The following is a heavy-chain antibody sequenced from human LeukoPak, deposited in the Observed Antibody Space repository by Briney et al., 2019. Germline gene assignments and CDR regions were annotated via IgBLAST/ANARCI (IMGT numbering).Heavy chain of an antibody. J-gene: IGHJ4*02. CDR2: ISSSSSYI. V-gene: IGHV3-21*01. Sequence: GGSLRLSCVASGFTFSSYSMNWVRQAPGKGLEWVSSISSSSSYIYYADSVKGRFTISRDNAKNSLYLQMNSLRAEDTAVYYCARSPIYSSSCLDYWGQGTLVTVSS. CDR1: GFTFSSYS. CDR3: ARSPIYSSSCLDY. D-gene: IGHD6-13*01.